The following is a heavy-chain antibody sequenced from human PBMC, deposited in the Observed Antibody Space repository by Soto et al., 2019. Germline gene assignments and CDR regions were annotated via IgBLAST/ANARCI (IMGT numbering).Heavy chain of an antibody. D-gene: IGHD5-18*01. Sequence: SETLSLTCTVSGGSISSSSYYWGWIRQPPGKGLEWIGSIYYSGSTYYNPSLKSRVTISVDTSKNQFSLKLSSVTAADTAVYYCARLGGGYSYGLYYFDYWGQGTLVTVSS. CDR1: GGSISSSSYY. J-gene: IGHJ4*02. V-gene: IGHV4-39*01. CDR3: ARLGGGYSYGLYYFDY. CDR2: IYYSGST.